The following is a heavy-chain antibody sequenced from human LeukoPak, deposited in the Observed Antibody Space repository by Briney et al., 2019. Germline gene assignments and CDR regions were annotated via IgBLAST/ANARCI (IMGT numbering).Heavy chain of an antibody. Sequence: ASVKVSCKASGYTFTGYYIHWVRQASGQGLEWMGWINPNSGGTNYAQKFQGRVTMTRDTSISTAYMELSSLRSDDTVIYYCARFGAEGYWGQGTLVTVSS. CDR3: ARFGAEGY. V-gene: IGHV1-2*02. D-gene: IGHD1-26*01. CDR2: INPNSGGT. J-gene: IGHJ4*02. CDR1: GYTFTGYY.